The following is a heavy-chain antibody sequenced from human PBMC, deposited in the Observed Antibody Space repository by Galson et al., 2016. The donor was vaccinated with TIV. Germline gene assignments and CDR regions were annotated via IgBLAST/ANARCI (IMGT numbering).Heavy chain of an antibody. D-gene: IGHD3-3*01. J-gene: IGHJ5*02. V-gene: IGHV4-39*01. CDR3: AHLTSAHYPNWFDP. CDR2: FYYSDNI. Sequence: LSLTCTVSGASIRSTTYFWGWVRQPPGKGLDWIGTFYYSDNIHYNPSLKSRVTISVDPSKNQISLSLNSVTAADTAVYYCAHLTSAHYPNWFDPWGQGTLVTVSS. CDR1: GASIRSTTYF.